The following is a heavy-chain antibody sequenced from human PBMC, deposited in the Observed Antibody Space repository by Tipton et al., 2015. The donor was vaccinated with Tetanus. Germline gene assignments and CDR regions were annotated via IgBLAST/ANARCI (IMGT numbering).Heavy chain of an antibody. CDR3: AKVVGWGDYFDS. Sequence: GLVKPSETLSLTCNVSGDSIRRSYWSWIRQPPGKGLEWIGHTFHSGSTNYNPSLKSRVTMSIDTSERQFSLKLTSVTSADTAVYYCAKVVGWGDYFDSWGQGILVTVSS. CDR1: GDSIRRSY. J-gene: IGHJ4*02. CDR2: TFHSGST. V-gene: IGHV4-59*01. D-gene: IGHD1-26*01.